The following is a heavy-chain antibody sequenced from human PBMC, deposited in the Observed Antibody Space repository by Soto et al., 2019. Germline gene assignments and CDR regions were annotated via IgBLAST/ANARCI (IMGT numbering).Heavy chain of an antibody. Sequence: SETLSLTCASYGGSFSGYYWSWIRQPPGKGLEWIGEINHSGSTNYNPSLKSRVTISVDTSKNQFSLKLSSVTAADTAVYYCAIGMTTVTRYAFDIWGQGTMVTVSS. D-gene: IGHD4-17*01. CDR3: AIGMTTVTRYAFDI. V-gene: IGHV4-34*01. CDR1: GGSFSGYY. J-gene: IGHJ3*02. CDR2: INHSGST.